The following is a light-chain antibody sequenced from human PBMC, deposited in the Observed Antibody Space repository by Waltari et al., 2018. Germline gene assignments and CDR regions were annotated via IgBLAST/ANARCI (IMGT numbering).Light chain of an antibody. J-gene: IGKJ4*01. CDR1: QDINKY. CDR2: DTS. V-gene: IGKV1-33*01. CDR3: QQHDGVRS. Sequence: DIQMTQSPSSLSASVGDTVTITCRASQDINKYINWYQQKPGQAPKLMIYDTSELAVGVPSRISGSRVGTDFTLTIRGLQLEDIATYYCQQHDGVRSFGGGTKVEL.